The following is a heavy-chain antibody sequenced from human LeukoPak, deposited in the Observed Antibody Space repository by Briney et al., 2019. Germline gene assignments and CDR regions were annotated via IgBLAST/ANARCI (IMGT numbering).Heavy chain of an antibody. Sequence: GGSLRLSCAASGFTFSSYGMHWVRQAPGKGLEWVAVISYDGSNKYYADSVKGRFTISRDNSKNTLYLQMNSLRAEGTAVYYCAKDRYYCSGGSCYSDYFDYWGQGTLVTVSS. CDR1: GFTFSSYG. D-gene: IGHD2-15*01. J-gene: IGHJ4*02. CDR2: ISYDGSNK. V-gene: IGHV3-30*18. CDR3: AKDRYYCSGGSCYSDYFDY.